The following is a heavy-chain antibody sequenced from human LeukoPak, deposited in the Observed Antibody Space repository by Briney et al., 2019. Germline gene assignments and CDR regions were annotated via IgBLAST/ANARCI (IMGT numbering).Heavy chain of an antibody. D-gene: IGHD1-26*01. CDR3: ARDFSLVGAFDY. J-gene: IGHJ4*02. Sequence: PGGSLRLSCAASGFTFSSDWMIWVRQAPGKGLEWVANIKPDEGEKYYVDSVKGRFTVSRDNAKNSLYLQMNSLRAKDTAVYYCARDFSLVGAFDYWGQGTLVTVSS. V-gene: IGHV3-7*01. CDR2: IKPDEGEK. CDR1: GFTFSSDW.